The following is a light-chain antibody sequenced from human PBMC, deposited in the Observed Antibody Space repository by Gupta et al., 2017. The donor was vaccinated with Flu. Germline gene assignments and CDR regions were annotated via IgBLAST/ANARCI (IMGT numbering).Light chain of an antibody. Sequence: SPATLPLSPGETATRSCRASQSVSNYLAWYQQKPGQAPRLLIYDASNRATGIPARFSGSGSGTDFTLTISSLEPEDFAVYFCQQRNNWPSFGGGTKVEIK. CDR1: QSVSNY. J-gene: IGKJ4*01. CDR2: DAS. CDR3: QQRNNWPS. V-gene: IGKV3-11*01.